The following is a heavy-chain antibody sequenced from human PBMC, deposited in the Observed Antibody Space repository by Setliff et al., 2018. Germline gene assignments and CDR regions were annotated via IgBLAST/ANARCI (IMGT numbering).Heavy chain of an antibody. CDR3: ARVRSYGSGNYYYYYYDMDV. CDR1: GGSISSGSYY. J-gene: IGHJ6*02. D-gene: IGHD3-10*01. Sequence: SETLSLTCTVSGGSISSGSYYWSWIRQPAGKGLEWIGHIYSSGSTNYNPSLKSRVTISVDRSKNQFSLKLSSVIAADTAVYYCARVRSYGSGNYYYYYYDMDVWGQGTTVTVSS. V-gene: IGHV4-61*09. CDR2: IYSSGST.